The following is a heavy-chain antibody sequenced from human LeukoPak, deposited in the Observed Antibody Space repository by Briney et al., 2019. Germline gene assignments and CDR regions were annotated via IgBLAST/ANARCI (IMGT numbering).Heavy chain of an antibody. Sequence: PSETLSLTCAVSGGSISSSNWWSWVRQPPGKGLEWIGGIYHSGSTNYNPSLKSRVTISVDKSKNQFSLKLSSVTAADTAVYYCARVVVVVPATTPFDPWGQGTLVTVSS. CDR3: ARVVVVVPATTPFDP. J-gene: IGHJ5*02. V-gene: IGHV4-4*02. CDR1: GGSISSSNW. D-gene: IGHD2-2*01. CDR2: IYHSGST.